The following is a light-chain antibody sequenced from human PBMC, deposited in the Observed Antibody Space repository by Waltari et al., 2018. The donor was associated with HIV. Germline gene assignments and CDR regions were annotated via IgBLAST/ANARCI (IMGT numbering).Light chain of an antibody. J-gene: IGLJ1*01. Sequence: QSVMSHPPSASGTPGQTVTIPCSGSISNLGANNVHWYQQLPGTAPKLLIYGHNQRPSGVPDRFSGSRSGTSASLTIGGLQSEDEADYYCSAWDDSLRATVFGTGTRVTVL. CDR3: SAWDDSLRATV. CDR2: GHN. V-gene: IGLV1-44*01. CDR1: ISNLGANN.